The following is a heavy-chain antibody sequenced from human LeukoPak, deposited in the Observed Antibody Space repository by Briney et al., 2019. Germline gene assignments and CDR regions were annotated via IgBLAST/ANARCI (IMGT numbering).Heavy chain of an antibody. CDR3: ARGDGYNIFDY. J-gene: IGHJ4*02. V-gene: IGHV1-69*04. Sequence: SVEVSCKASGGTFSSYAISWVRQAPGQGLEWMGRIIPILGIANYAQKFQGRVTITADKSTSTAYMELSSLRSEDTAVYYCARGDGYNIFDYWGQGTLVTVSS. D-gene: IGHD5-24*01. CDR1: GGTFSSYA. CDR2: IIPILGIA.